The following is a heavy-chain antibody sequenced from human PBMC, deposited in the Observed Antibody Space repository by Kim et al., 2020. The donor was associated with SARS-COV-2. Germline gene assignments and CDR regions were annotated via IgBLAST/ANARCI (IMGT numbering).Heavy chain of an antibody. Sequence: GGSLRLSCTVSGFTFSNFAMNWVRQAPGKGLAWVSRIDVSESNPNYADSVKGRFTISSDNSKNTLYLQMYSLRAEDMAVYYCVRGGFERASRHFDVRG. J-gene: IGHJ6*01. V-gene: IGHV3-23*01. CDR1: GFTFSNFA. CDR2: IDVSESNP. D-gene: IGHD1-26*01. CDR3: VRGGFERASRHFDV.